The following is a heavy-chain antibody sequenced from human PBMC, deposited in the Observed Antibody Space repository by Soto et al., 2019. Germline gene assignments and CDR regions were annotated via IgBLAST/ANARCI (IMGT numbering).Heavy chain of an antibody. CDR2: IIPVFGTP. CDR1: GGTFTTST. CDR3: ARPADYVSGFSQ. J-gene: IGHJ4*02. Sequence: QVQLVQSGAEVKKPGSSVKVSCQTSGGTFTTSTISWVRQAPGLGLEWMGGIIPVFGTPSYAQKFQGRVTMIADKSSSTAYMELRNLRSEDTAMYYCARPADYVSGFSQWGQGTLVTVSS. D-gene: IGHD3-16*01. V-gene: IGHV1-69*06.